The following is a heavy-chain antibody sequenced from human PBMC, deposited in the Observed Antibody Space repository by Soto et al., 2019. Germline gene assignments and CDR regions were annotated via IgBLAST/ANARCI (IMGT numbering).Heavy chain of an antibody. J-gene: IGHJ4*02. CDR2: MTGDGRTT. Sequence: HPGGSLRLSCAAPGFAFGDFWMHWVRQPPGKGPEWVSRMTGDGRTTQYADSVKGRFTASRDNAKSTLYLQMNSLRAEDTAVYYCATAEVDYWGPGTLVTVSS. CDR1: GFAFGDFW. CDR3: ATAEVDY. V-gene: IGHV3-74*03.